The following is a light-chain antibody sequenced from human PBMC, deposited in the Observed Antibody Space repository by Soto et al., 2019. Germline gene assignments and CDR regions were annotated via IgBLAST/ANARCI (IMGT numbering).Light chain of an antibody. CDR2: NDY. J-gene: IGLJ2*01. CDR3: AVWDDSLSGVV. V-gene: IGLV1-47*02. Sequence: QSVLAQPPSASGPPGQRVTISCSGINSNVGSNLASWYQQLPGSAPKLLIYNDYERPSRVPDRFSGSKSGTSASLGISGLRSEEEADYFCAVWDDSLSGVVFGGGTKLTVI. CDR1: NSNVGSNL.